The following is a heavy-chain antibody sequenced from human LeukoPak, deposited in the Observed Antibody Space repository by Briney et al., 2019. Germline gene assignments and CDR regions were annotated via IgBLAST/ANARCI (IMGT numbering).Heavy chain of an antibody. J-gene: IGHJ5*02. D-gene: IGHD6-13*01. V-gene: IGHV4-39*07. Sequence: SETLSLTCSVSDDSITNTDYYWAWIRQPPGKGLEWIASIYYTGSIYYPPSLTSRVTISLDTSWSQFSLRLSSVTAADTAVYYCARQYSSSWYGFDPWGQGTLVTVSS. CDR1: DDSITNTDYY. CDR3: ARQYSSSWYGFDP. CDR2: IYYTGSI.